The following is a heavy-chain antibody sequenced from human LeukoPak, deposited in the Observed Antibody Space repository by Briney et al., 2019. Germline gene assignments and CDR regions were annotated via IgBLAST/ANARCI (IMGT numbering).Heavy chain of an antibody. CDR2: TYYRSKWYN. V-gene: IGHV6-1*01. CDR3: VRDDGIGLDAFDV. CDR1: GDSVSSNSAA. J-gene: IGHJ3*01. D-gene: IGHD1-14*01. Sequence: SQTLSLTCAVSGDSVSSNSAAWNWIRQSPSRGLEWLGRTYYRSKWYNDYAVSVKSRITINPDTSKNQFSLQLNSVTPEDTAEYYCVRDDGIGLDAFDVWSPGTMVTVSS.